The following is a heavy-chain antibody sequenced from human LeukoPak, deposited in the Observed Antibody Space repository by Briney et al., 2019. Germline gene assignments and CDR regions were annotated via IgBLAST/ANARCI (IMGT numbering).Heavy chain of an antibody. J-gene: IGHJ3*02. V-gene: IGHV4-4*07. CDR2: SYSTGST. D-gene: IGHD2-2*01. CDR1: GGSISNYY. CDR3: ARANCSSSTCGFADAFDI. Sequence: SETLSLTCTVSGGSISNYYWSWIRQPAGKGLEWIGRSYSTGSTNYNPSLKSRVTMSIDTSKNQFSLKLSSVTAADTAIYYCARANCSSSTCGFADAFDIWGRGTMVTASS.